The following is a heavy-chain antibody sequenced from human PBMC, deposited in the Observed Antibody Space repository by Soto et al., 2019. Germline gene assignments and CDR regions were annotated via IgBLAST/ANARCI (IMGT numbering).Heavy chain of an antibody. D-gene: IGHD1-26*01. Sequence: VAAIWYDSSNIYYADSVKGRFTISRDNSKNTLYLQMNSLRGDDTAVYYCAREGSGSPLDYWGQGTLVTVSS. CDR2: IWYDSSNI. V-gene: IGHV3-33*01. CDR3: AREGSGSPLDY. J-gene: IGHJ4*02.